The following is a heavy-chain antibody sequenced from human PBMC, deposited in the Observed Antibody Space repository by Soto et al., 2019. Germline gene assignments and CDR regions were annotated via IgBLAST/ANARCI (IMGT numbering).Heavy chain of an antibody. CDR3: AHRRKSGTSHLSFDY. D-gene: IGHD1-7*01. Sequence: GLDLECLAVIYWNDDKRYSPFLNSRLTITKDTSKNQVVLTMTNMDPVDTATYYCAHRRKSGTSHLSFDYWGQGTLVTVSS. CDR2: IYWNDDK. J-gene: IGHJ4*02. V-gene: IGHV2-5*01.